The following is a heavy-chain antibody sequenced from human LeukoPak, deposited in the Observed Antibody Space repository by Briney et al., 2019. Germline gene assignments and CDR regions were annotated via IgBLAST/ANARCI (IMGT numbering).Heavy chain of an antibody. CDR1: GGSFSGYF. Sequence: SETLSLTCAVYGGSFSGYFCSWIRQPPGKGLEWIGEINHSGSTNYNPSLKSRVTMSLDMSKNQCSLKLTSVTAADTAVYYCARGPWWLPKRGPGTLVTVSS. D-gene: IGHD2-15*01. V-gene: IGHV4-34*01. J-gene: IGHJ4*02. CDR3: ARGPWWLPK. CDR2: INHSGST.